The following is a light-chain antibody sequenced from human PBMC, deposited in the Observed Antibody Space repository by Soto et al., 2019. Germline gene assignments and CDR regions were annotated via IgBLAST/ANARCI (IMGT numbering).Light chain of an antibody. V-gene: IGKV3-15*01. Sequence: EIVMTQSPATLSVSPGERATLSCRASQSVSSNLAWYQQKPVQAPMLLIYGASTRATGIPARFSGSGSGTEFTLTISSLQSEDFAVYYWQQYNNWPPYTFGQGTKLEIK. CDR1: QSVSSN. CDR3: QQYNNWPPYT. CDR2: GAS. J-gene: IGKJ2*01.